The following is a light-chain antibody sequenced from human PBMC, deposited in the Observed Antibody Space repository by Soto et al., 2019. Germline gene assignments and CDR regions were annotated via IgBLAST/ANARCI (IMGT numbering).Light chain of an antibody. CDR1: QSISSY. J-gene: IGKJ3*01. CDR2: AAS. V-gene: IGKV1-39*01. CDR3: QQSYSTPFT. Sequence: DIQMTQSPSSLSASVGDRVTITCRASQSISSYINWYQQKPGKAPKLLIYAASRLQSGVPSRFSGSGSGTDFTLTISSLQPEDFANYYCQQSYSTPFTFGPGTKVDIK.